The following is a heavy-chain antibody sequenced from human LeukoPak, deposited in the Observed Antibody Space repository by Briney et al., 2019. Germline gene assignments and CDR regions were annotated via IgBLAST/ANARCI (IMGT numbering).Heavy chain of an antibody. CDR1: GFSFRSYS. CDR2: ISTGSSTR. Sequence: GGSLRLSCAASGFSFRSYSMNWVRQAPGKGLEWVSYISTGSSTRYYADSVKGRFTISRDNSKNTLYLQMNSLRAEDTAVYYCESSSSPFDYWGQGTLVTVSS. V-gene: IGHV3-48*01. J-gene: IGHJ4*02. CDR3: ESSSSPFDY. D-gene: IGHD6-13*01.